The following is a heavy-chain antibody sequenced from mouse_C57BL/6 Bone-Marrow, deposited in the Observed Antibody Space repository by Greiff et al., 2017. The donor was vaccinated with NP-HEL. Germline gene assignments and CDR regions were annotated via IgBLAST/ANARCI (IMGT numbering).Heavy chain of an antibody. CDR2: ILPGSGST. Sequence: QVQLQQSGAELMKPGASVKLSCKATGYTFTGYWIEWVKQRPGHGLEWIGAILPGSGSTNYHEKFKGKATFTADTSSNTAYMQLSSLTTEDSAIYYCSTRIDYYGSSYHWYFDVWGTGTTVTVSS. CDR3: STRIDYYGSSYHWYFDV. CDR1: GYTFTGYW. D-gene: IGHD1-1*01. J-gene: IGHJ1*03. V-gene: IGHV1-9*01.